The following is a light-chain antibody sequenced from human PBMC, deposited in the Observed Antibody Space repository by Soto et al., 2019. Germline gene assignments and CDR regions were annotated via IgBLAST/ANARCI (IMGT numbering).Light chain of an antibody. J-gene: IGKJ3*01. V-gene: IGKV1-27*01. CDR3: QKHNSAPFT. CDR2: AAS. CDR1: QGISNY. Sequence: DIQMTQSPSSLSASVGDRVTITCRASQGISNYLAWYQQKPGEVPKLLIYAASTLQLGIPSRFSGSGSGTDFTLTISSLQPEDVATYYCQKHNSAPFTFGPGTKVDIK.